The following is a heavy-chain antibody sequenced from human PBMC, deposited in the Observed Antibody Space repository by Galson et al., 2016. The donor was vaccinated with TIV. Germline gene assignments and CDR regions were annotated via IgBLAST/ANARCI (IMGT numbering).Heavy chain of an antibody. V-gene: IGHV3-21*01. J-gene: IGHJ3*02. Sequence: SLRLSCAASGFTFSNYAMDWVRQAPGKGLEWVSSIRGAGGFIYFQDSRKGGFTIPRDNAKKSLFLQMSSLRAEDTAVYYCARQGTYYYDSSDFFGAFDIWGQGTMVTVSS. CDR2: IRGAGGFI. CDR1: GFTFSNYA. D-gene: IGHD3-22*01. CDR3: ARQGTYYYDSSDFFGAFDI.